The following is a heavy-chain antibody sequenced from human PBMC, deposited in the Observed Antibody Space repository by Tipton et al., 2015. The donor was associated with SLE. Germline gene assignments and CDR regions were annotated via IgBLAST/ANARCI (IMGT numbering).Heavy chain of an antibody. CDR1: GFTFSGSW. V-gene: IGHV3-7*01. CDR3: ARGVTTGIDYFDY. D-gene: IGHD4-17*01. J-gene: IGHJ4*02. CDR2: IKQDGSDK. Sequence: GSLRLSCAASGFTFSGSWMNWVRQAPGKGLEWVANIKQDGSDKYYVDSVKGRFTVSRDNAKNSLFLQMNSLRAEDTAVYYCARGVTTGIDYFDYWGQGTLVTVPS.